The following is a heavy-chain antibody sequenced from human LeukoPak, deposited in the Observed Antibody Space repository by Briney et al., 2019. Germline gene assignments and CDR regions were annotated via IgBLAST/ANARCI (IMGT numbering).Heavy chain of an antibody. J-gene: IGHJ4*02. D-gene: IGHD5-18*01. CDR3: ARGVTAMVMLNY. CDR1: GYTFTVYY. V-gene: IGHV1-2*02. CDR2: INPNSGGT. Sequence: ASVKVSCKASGYTFTVYYMHWVRQAPGQGLEWMGWINPNSGGTNYAQKFQGRVTITRDTSISTAYMELSRLRSDDTAVYYCARGVTAMVMLNYWGQGTLVTVSS.